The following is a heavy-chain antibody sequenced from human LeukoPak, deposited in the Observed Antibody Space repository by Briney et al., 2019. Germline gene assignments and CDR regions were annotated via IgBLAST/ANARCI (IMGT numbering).Heavy chain of an antibody. Sequence: PGRSLRLSCAASGFTFSSYAMHWVRQAPGKGLEWVAVISYDGSNKYYADSVKGRFTISRDNSKNTLYLQMNSLRAEDTAVYYCAREGPNYYYYMDVWGKGTTVTVSS. J-gene: IGHJ6*03. CDR1: GFTFSSYA. CDR2: ISYDGSNK. CDR3: AREGPNYYYYMDV. V-gene: IGHV3-30*01.